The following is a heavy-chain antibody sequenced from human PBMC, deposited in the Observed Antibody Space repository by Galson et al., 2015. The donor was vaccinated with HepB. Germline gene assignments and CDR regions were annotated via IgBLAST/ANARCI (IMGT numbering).Heavy chain of an antibody. CDR1: GFTFSNYW. CDR3: AKDGAAFDV. J-gene: IGHJ3*01. V-gene: IGHV3-7*03. Sequence: SLRLSCAASGFTFSNYWMSWVRQAPGKGLEWVANIKKDESQKYYVDSVKGRFTISRDNAKNSLYLEMNSLRAEDTAVYYCAKDGAAFDVWGQGTMLTVSS. CDR2: IKKDESQK. D-gene: IGHD3-16*01.